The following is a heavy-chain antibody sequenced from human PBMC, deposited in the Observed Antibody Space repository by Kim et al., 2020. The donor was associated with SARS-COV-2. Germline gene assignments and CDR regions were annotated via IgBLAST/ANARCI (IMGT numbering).Heavy chain of an antibody. Sequence: GASLRLSCAASGFTLTNNAMSWVRQPLGRGLEWVSTIRAGAETTYYANSVNGRFTISRDSSTHTLYLQLDSLRADDTAIYYCAKDRGGSGWPVFDYWGQG. J-gene: IGHJ4*02. CDR3: AKDRGGSGWPVFDY. CDR2: IRAGAETT. D-gene: IGHD6-19*01. CDR1: GFTLTNNA. V-gene: IGHV3-23*01.